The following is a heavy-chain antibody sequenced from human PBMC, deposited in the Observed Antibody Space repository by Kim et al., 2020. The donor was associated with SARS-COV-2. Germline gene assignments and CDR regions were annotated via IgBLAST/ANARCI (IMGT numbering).Heavy chain of an antibody. CDR1: GGSFSGYY. J-gene: IGHJ6*02. V-gene: IGHV4-34*01. Sequence: SETLSLTCAVYGGSFSGYYLRWIRQPPGKGLEWIGEINHSGSTNYNPSLKSRVNISVDTSKNQFSLKLSSVTAADTAVYYCARALVVVPAAMGTVSGMDVWGQGTTVTVAS. CDR2: INHSGST. CDR3: ARALVVVPAAMGTVSGMDV. D-gene: IGHD2-2*01.